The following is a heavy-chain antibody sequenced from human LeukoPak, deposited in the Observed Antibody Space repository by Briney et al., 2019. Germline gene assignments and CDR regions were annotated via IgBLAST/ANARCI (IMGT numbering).Heavy chain of an antibody. CDR2: ISWDSGSI. D-gene: IGHD1-1*01. V-gene: IGHV3-9*01. CDR3: ARGGRLDP. CDR1: GCTFDDYA. J-gene: IGHJ5*02. Sequence: GGSLRLSCAASGCTFDDYAMHWVRQAPGKGLEWVSGISWDSGSIGYADSVKGRFTISRDNAKNSLYLQMNSLRAEDTAVYYCARGGRLDPWGQGTLVTVSS.